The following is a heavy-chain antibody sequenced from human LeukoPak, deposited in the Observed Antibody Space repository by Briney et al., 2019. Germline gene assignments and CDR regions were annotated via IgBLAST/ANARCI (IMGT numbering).Heavy chain of an antibody. J-gene: IGHJ4*02. Sequence: GGSLRLSCAASGFTFSSYEMNWVRQAPGKGLEWVSYISSSGSTIYYADSVKGRFTISRDNAKNSLYLQMSSLRAEDTAVYYCARGTGWSDPYFDYWGQGTLVTVSS. CDR3: ARGTGWSDPYFDY. CDR2: ISSSGSTI. V-gene: IGHV3-48*03. D-gene: IGHD6-19*01. CDR1: GFTFSSYE.